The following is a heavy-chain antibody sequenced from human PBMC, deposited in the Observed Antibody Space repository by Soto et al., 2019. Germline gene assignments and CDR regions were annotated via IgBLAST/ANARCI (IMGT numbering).Heavy chain of an antibody. J-gene: IGHJ6*02. V-gene: IGHV4-59*08. CDR1: GGSISSYY. Sequence: QVQLQESGPGLVKPSETLSLTCTVSGGSISSYYWSWIRQPPGKGLEWIGYIYYSGSTNYNPSLKSRVTISVDTSKNQFSLKLSSVTAADTAVYYCARRSRDDYYYYGMDVWGQGTTVTVSS. CDR3: ARRSRDDYYYYGMDV. CDR2: IYYSGST.